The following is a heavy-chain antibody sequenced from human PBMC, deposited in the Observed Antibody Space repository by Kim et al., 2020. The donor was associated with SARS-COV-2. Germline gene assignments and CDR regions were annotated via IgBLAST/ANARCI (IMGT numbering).Heavy chain of an antibody. CDR2: INHSGST. J-gene: IGHJ4*02. CDR1: GGSFSGYY. D-gene: IGHD6-6*01. Sequence: SETLSLTCAVYGGSFSGYYWSWIRQPPGKGLEWIGEINHSGSTNYNPSLKSRVTISVDTSKNQFSLKLSSVTAADTAVYYCARGETIAARAVGGDYWGQGTLVTVSS. CDR3: ARGETIAARAVGGDY. V-gene: IGHV4-34*01.